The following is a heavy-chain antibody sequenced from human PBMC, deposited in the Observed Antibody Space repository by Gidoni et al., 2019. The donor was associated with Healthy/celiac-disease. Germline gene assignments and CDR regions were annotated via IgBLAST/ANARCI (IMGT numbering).Heavy chain of an antibody. CDR3: ASGYYGSGSMNYYYYGMDV. J-gene: IGHJ6*02. CDR2: ISHSGST. V-gene: IGHV4-4*02. D-gene: IGHD3-10*01. Sequence: QVPLQESGPGLVKPSGPLSLTRALPGGSISSSNWWSWVRQPPGKGLEWIGEISHSGSTNYNPSLKSRVTISVDKSKKHFSLKLSSVAAADTAVDYCASGYYGSGSMNYYYYGMDVWGQGTTVTVSS. CDR1: GGSISSSNW.